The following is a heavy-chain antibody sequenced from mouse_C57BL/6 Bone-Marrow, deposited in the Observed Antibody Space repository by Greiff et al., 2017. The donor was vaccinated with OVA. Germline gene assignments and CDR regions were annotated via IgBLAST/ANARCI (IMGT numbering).Heavy chain of an antibody. V-gene: IGHV1-22*01. Sequence: VHVKQSGPELVKPGASVKMSCKASGYTFTDYNMHWVKQSHGKSIEWIGYINPNNGGTSYNQKFKGKATLTVNKSSSTAYMELRSLTSEDSAVYYCARGRRTRGFDYWGQGTTLTVSS. CDR2: INPNNGGT. D-gene: IGHD3-1*01. CDR1: GYTFTDYN. J-gene: IGHJ2*01. CDR3: ARGRRTRGFDY.